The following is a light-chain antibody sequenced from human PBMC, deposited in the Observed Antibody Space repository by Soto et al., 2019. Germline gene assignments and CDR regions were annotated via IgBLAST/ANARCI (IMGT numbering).Light chain of an antibody. J-gene: IGKJ1*01. CDR2: GAS. V-gene: IGKV1-6*01. CDR3: LQDYNYPWT. Sequence: AIQMTQSPSSLSASVGDRVTITCRASQGIRNDLGWYQQRPGKAPKLLIYGASSLQSGVPSRFSGSGSGTDFTLTISSLQPEDFATYYCLQDYNYPWTFGQGTKVDIK. CDR1: QGIRND.